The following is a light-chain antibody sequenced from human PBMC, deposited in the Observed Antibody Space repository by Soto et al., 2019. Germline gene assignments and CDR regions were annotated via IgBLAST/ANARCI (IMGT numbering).Light chain of an antibody. CDR3: QQYNTWPPA. J-gene: IGKJ3*01. CDR2: GAS. V-gene: IGKV3-15*01. CDR1: QSVSSN. Sequence: DIVLTQSPGTLSLSPGERVTLSCTTSQSVSSNLAWYQQKPGQAPRLLIYGASTRATGVPPRFSGTRSGTEFTFTVSSLQSEDFAVYYCQQYNTWPPAFGPGTKVDIK.